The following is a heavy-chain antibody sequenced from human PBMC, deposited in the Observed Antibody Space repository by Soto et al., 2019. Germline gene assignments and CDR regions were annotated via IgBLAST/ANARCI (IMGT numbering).Heavy chain of an antibody. CDR2: IIPLFGTT. Sequence: QVQLVQSGSEVKMPGSSVKVSCKTSGGTFSRHAINWVRQAPGQGLEWMGGIIPLFGTTNYAQKFKGRVTISADESTSTAYMELSSLTSEDAAVYYCARAAIHGSSWYXXXXPWGXXTLVT. CDR3: ARAAIHGSSWYXXXXP. V-gene: IGHV1-69*01. J-gene: IGHJ5*02. CDR1: GGTFSRHA. D-gene: IGHD6-13*01.